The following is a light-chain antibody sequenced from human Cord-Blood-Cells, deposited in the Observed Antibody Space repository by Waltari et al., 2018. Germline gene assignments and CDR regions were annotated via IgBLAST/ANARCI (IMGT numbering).Light chain of an antibody. CDR3: QQYVSSPPLT. V-gene: IGKV3-20*01. Sequence: EIVLTQSPGTLSLSPGERATLSCRASQSVSSSYLAWYQQKPGQAPRLLIYGASSRATRIPDRFSGSGSGTDFTLTISRLEPEDFAVYYCQQYVSSPPLTFGGGTKVEIK. CDR2: GAS. J-gene: IGKJ4*01. CDR1: QSVSSSY.